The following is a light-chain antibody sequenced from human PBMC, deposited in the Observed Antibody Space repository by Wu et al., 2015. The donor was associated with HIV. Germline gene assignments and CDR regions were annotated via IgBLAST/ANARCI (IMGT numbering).Light chain of an antibody. CDR2: DAS. CDR1: QSVSGT. V-gene: IGKV3-11*01. J-gene: IGKJ5*01. CDR3: QQHYKWPLT. Sequence: EIVLTQSPATLSFSPGERATLSCRASQSVSGTIAWYQQKPGQAPRLLLFDASNRATGISDRFSGGGFVTDFTLTIRSLEPEDSAVYYCQQHYKWPLTFGQGTRLEIK.